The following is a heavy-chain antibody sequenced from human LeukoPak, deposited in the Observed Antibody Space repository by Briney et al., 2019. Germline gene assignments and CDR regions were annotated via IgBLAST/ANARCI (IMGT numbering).Heavy chain of an antibody. CDR2: ISSSSSYI. CDR1: GFTFSDYN. D-gene: IGHD6-13*01. J-gene: IGHJ4*02. Sequence: GGSLRLSCAASGFTFSDYNMNWVRQAPGKGLEWVSSISSSSSYIYYADSVKGRFTISRDNAKNSLYLQMNSLRAEDTAVYYCARDIPISDSSPEYWGQGTLVTVSS. V-gene: IGHV3-21*01. CDR3: ARDIPISDSSPEY.